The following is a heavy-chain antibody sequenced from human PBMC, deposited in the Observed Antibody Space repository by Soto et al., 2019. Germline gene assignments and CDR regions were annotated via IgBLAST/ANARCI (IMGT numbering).Heavy chain of an antibody. CDR3: AKWAYGDYPGWADS. CDR2: ISGSGSST. V-gene: IGHV3-23*01. CDR1: GFTFSNYA. Sequence: EVQLLESGGGLVQPGGSLRLSCVVSGFTFSNYAMSWVRQAPGKGLEWVSVISGSGSSTHYADSLRGRFTTSRDNSEKTMYLQMNGLRAEDTAVYYCAKWAYGDYPGWADSGGQGTLVTVSS. D-gene: IGHD4-17*01. J-gene: IGHJ4*02.